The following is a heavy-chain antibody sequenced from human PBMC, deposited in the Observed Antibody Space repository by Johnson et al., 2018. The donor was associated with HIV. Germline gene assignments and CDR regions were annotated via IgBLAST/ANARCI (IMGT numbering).Heavy chain of an antibody. D-gene: IGHD1-26*01. Sequence: VQLVESGGGLVQPGGSLRLSCAASGFTFSSYDMHWVRQATGKGLEWVSAIGTAGDTYYPGSVKGRFTISRENAKNSLYLKMNSLRAGDTAVYYCARGGRKWELLGDNAFDIWGQGTMVTVSS. V-gene: IGHV3-13*01. CDR2: IGTAGDT. CDR1: GFTFSSYD. CDR3: ARGGRKWELLGDNAFDI. J-gene: IGHJ3*02.